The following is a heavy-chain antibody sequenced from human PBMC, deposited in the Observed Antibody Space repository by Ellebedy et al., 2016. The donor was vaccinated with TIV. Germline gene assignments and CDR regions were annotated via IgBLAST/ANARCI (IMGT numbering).Heavy chain of an antibody. CDR3: ARDPMGIAVGAGWFDP. Sequence: GSLRLSCAVSGGSISSYYWSWIRQPPGKGLEWIGYIYYSGSTNYNPSLKSRVTISVDTSKNQFSLKLSSVTAADTAVYYCARDPMGIAVGAGWFDPWGQGTPVTVSS. CDR1: GGSISSYY. J-gene: IGHJ5*02. V-gene: IGHV4-59*12. D-gene: IGHD6-19*01. CDR2: IYYSGST.